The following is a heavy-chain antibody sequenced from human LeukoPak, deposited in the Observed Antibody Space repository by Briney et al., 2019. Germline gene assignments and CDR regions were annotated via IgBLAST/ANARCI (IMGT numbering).Heavy chain of an antibody. CDR3: ATDRKVGTWDTRFDY. V-gene: IGHV3-7*01. D-gene: IGHD4-23*01. CDR2: INQGGSET. CDR1: GFPLSNYW. J-gene: IGHJ4*02. Sequence: GGSLRLSFAAPGFPLSNYWMMWVRQAPGKRPEWGANINQGGSETNYVGSVKGHFSIYRHNHKPSLYLQMNRLRAEDTAVYYCATDRKVGTWDTRFDYWGQGALVTVSS.